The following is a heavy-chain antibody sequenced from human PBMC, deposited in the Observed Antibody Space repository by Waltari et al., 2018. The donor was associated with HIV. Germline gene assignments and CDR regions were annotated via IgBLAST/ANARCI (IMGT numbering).Heavy chain of an antibody. D-gene: IGHD5-12*01. J-gene: IGHJ4*02. CDR3: ATSYVEMATISGF. V-gene: IGHV1-3*01. CDR1: GFTFTNYA. CDR2: INAGNGHT. Sequence: QVQLVQSGAEVKKPGASVKVSCKASGFTFTNYAIHWVRQAPVQSLECMGWINAGNGHTKYSQRFQGRVTITRDTSATTAYMELTGLTSEDTALYYCATSYVEMATISGFWGQGTLVTVSS.